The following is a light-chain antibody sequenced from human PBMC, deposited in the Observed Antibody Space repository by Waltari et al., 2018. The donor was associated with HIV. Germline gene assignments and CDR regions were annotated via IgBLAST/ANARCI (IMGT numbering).Light chain of an antibody. J-gene: IGLJ3*02. CDR2: GNI. V-gene: IGLV1-40*01. Sequence: DVHWYQQLPGRAPKVLVYGNIYRPPGVPDRFSGSKSGTSASLAITGLQADDEGYYYCQSYDTRSSGFLVFGGGTKVTVL. CDR3: QSYDTRSSGFLV. CDR1: D.